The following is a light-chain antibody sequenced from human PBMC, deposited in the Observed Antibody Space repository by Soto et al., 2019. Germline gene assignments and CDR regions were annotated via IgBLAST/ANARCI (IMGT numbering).Light chain of an antibody. V-gene: IGLV2-14*01. CDR3: SSYTSSNTRVV. J-gene: IGLJ3*02. CDR1: SSEVGGYNY. Sequence: QSVLNQPASVSGSPGQSITISCTGNSSEVGGYNYVSWYQQHPGKAPKLMIYDVGNRPSGVSNRFSGSKSGNTASLTISGLQAEDEADYYCSSYTSSNTRVVFGGGTKVTVL. CDR2: DVG.